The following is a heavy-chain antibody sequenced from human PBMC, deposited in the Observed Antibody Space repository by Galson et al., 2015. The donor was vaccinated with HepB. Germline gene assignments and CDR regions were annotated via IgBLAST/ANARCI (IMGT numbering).Heavy chain of an antibody. CDR3: ARDRPTCYFDY. CDR2: IWDDGTNK. CDR1: GFAFSGYA. D-gene: IGHD6-6*01. Sequence: SLRLSCAASGFAFSGYAMYWVRRPPGKGLERVAIIWDDGTNKYYADSVKGRFTISRDNSKNTLYLQMNSLRAEDTAVYYCARDRPTCYFDYWGQGTQV. V-gene: IGHV3-33*07. J-gene: IGHJ4*02.